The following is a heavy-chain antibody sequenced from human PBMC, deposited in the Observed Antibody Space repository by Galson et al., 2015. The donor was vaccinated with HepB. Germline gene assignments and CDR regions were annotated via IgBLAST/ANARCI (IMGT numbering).Heavy chain of an antibody. Sequence: SETLSLTCTVSGGSISSYYWSWIRQPPGKGLEWIGYIYYSGSTDYNPSLKSRVTISVDTSRNQFSLKLSSVTAADTAVYYCTRGTYYFDYWGQGTLVTVSS. CDR2: IYYSGST. CDR1: GGSISSYY. J-gene: IGHJ4*02. CDR3: TRGTYYFDY. V-gene: IGHV4-59*12.